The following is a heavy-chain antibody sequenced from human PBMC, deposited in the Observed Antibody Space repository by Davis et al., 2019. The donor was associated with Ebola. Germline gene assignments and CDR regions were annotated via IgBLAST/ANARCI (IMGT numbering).Heavy chain of an antibody. Sequence: PSETLSLTCTVSGGSISSYYWSWIRQPPGKGLEWIGYIYYSGSTNYNPSLKSRVTISVDTSKNQFSLKLSSVTAADTAVYYCARIAADYTAYFDYWGQGTLVTVSS. V-gene: IGHV4-59*01. D-gene: IGHD6-13*01. CDR2: IYYSGST. CDR3: ARIAADYTAYFDY. CDR1: GGSISSYY. J-gene: IGHJ4*02.